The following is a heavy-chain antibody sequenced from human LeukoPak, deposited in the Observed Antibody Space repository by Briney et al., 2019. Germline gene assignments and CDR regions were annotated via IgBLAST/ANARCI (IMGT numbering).Heavy chain of an antibody. D-gene: IGHD3-22*01. CDR2: IHYNSGHS. V-gene: IGHV3-9*03. CDR1: GFTFDDYA. Sequence: GRSLRLSCAASGFTFDDYAMHWARQAPGKGLEWVAGIHYNSGHSGYADSVKGRFTISRDNAKNSLYLQMNSLRAEDMALYYCAKAPYYYDSSGYYDYWGQGTLVTVSS. CDR3: AKAPYYYDSSGYYDY. J-gene: IGHJ4*02.